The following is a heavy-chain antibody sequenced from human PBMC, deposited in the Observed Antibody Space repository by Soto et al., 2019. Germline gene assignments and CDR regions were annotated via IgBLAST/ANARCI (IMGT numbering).Heavy chain of an antibody. V-gene: IGHV4-34*01. D-gene: IGHD3-9*01. CDR1: GGSFSGYY. CDR3: ARGLQYYDILTGYYLISRLDY. J-gene: IGHJ4*02. CDR2: INHSGST. Sequence: QVQLQQWGAGLLKPSETLSLTCAVYGGSFSGYYWSWIRQPPGKGLEWIGEINHSGSTNYNPSLRSRVTISVDTSKNQFSLKLSSVTAADTAVYYCARGLQYYDILTGYYLISRLDYWGQGTLVTVSS.